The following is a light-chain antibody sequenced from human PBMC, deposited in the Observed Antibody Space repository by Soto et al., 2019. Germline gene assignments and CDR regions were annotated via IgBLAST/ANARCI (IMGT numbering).Light chain of an antibody. CDR1: QNIVTY. J-gene: IGKJ1*01. CDR3: QQSYNFPRT. CDR2: ATS. V-gene: IGKV1-39*01. Sequence: DIQMTQSPSSLSASVGDRVTITCWASQNIVTYLNWYLQKPGQAPKLLIYATSSLQSGVPPRFSGSGSGTEFSFTISSLQPEDFATYFCQQSYNFPRTFGQGTRVEI.